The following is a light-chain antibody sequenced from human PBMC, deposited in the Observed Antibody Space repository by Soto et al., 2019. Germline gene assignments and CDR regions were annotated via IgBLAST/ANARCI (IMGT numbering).Light chain of an antibody. CDR2: DVN. J-gene: IGLJ2*01. CDR1: SXDVGSYNL. V-gene: IGLV2-23*02. Sequence: QSVLTQPASVSGSPGQSITISCTGTSXDVGSYNLVSWYQQHPGKAPKLMIYDVNKRPSGVPDRFSGSKSGNTASLTISGLQAEDEADYYCCSYAGSRVVFGGGTKLTVL. CDR3: CSYAGSRVV.